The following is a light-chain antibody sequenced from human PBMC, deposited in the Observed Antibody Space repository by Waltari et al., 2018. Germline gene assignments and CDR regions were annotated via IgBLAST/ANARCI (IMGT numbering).Light chain of an antibody. Sequence: QSALTQPPSASGSPGQSVPISCSGSRSDIGASDFVSWYHHPPGKTPRLIISEVNKRPSGVPSRFSGSKSGNTASLTVSGLQPDDEGDFYCSSFALNTNHYVFGSGTKVTVL. V-gene: IGLV2-8*01. CDR3: SSFALNTNHYV. J-gene: IGLJ1*01. CDR1: RSDIGASDF. CDR2: EVN.